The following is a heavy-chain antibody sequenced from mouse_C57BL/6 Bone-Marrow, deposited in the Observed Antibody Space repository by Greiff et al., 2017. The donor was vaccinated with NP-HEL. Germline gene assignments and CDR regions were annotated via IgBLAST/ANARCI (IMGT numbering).Heavy chain of an antibody. CDR1: GYTFTDYY. Sequence: EVQLQQSGPVLVKPGASVKMSCKASGYTFTDYYMNWVKQSHGKSLEWIGVINPYNGGTSYNQKFKGKATLTVDKSSSTAYMELNSLTSEDSAVYYCARRVILLLYAMDYWGQGTSVTVSS. D-gene: IGHD1-1*01. CDR2: INPYNGGT. J-gene: IGHJ4*01. CDR3: ARRVILLLYAMDY. V-gene: IGHV1-19*01.